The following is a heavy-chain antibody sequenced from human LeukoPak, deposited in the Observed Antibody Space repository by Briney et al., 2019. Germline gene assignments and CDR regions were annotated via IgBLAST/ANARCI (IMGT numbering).Heavy chain of an antibody. CDR3: TTESDFWSGYQKKPQWFDY. CDR1: GFSLSKAW. Sequence: GGSLRLSCAASGFSLSKAWLSWVRQAPGKGLEWVGLIKSKTDGGTTDYAAPVKGRFPISRDDSKNTLYLQMNSLKPEDTAVYYCTTESDFWSGYQKKPQWFDYWGQGTLVTVSS. J-gene: IGHJ4*02. D-gene: IGHD3-3*01. CDR2: IKSKTDGGTT. V-gene: IGHV3-15*01.